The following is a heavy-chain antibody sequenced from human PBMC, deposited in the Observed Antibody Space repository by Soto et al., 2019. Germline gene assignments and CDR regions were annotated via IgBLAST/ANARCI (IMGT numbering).Heavy chain of an antibody. V-gene: IGHV3-23*01. D-gene: IGHD3-9*01. CDR3: ARDREPDGIWTFDS. CDR1: GFTLAKYT. Sequence: GGSLRLSCAASGFTLAKYTMGWVRQAPGKGLEWVAESYSTGGTEYADSVKGRFTIFRDNSKSTLFLQMNSLGVGDTALYYCARDREPDGIWTFDSRGQGTLVTVSS. CDR2: SYSTGGT. J-gene: IGHJ4*02.